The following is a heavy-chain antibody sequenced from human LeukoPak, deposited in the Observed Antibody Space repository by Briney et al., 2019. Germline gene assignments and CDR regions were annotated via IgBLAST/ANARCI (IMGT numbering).Heavy chain of an antibody. CDR1: GFTFINYD. J-gene: IGHJ4*02. D-gene: IGHD6-19*01. CDR2: ISGSSGST. Sequence: GGSLRLSCTASGFTFINYDMSWVRQAPGKGLEWVSAISGSSGSTYYADSVKGRFTISRDNSKNTLYLQMNSLRAEDTAVYYCAKAISSIVAGTYFDYWGQGTLVTVSS. CDR3: AKAISSIVAGTYFDY. V-gene: IGHV3-23*01.